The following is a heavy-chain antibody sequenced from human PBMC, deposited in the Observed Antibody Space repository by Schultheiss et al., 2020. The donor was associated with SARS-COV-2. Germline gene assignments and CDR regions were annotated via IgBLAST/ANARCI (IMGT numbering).Heavy chain of an antibody. CDR2: IKSKTDGGTT. J-gene: IGHJ3*02. CDR1: GFTFSNAW. Sequence: GGSLRLSCAASGFTFSNAWMSWVRQAPGKGLEWVGRIKSKTDGGTTDYAAPVKGRFTISRDDSKNTLYLQMNSLKTEDTAVYYCTTDLNHLSNDAFDIWGQGTMVTVSS. CDR3: TTDLNHLSNDAFDI. V-gene: IGHV3-15*01.